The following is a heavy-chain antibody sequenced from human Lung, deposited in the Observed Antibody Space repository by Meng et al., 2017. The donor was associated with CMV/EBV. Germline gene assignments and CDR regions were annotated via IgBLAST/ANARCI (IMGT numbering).Heavy chain of an antibody. CDR2: ISSSSYI. CDR1: GFTFSSYS. Sequence: GESXKISCAASGFTFSSYSMNWVRQAPGKGLEWVSSISSSSYIYYADSVKGRFTISRDNAKNSLYLQMNSLRAEDTAVYCCARDRYSGSSDAFDIWGQGTMVTVSS. CDR3: ARDRYSGSSDAFDI. V-gene: IGHV3-21*01. J-gene: IGHJ3*02. D-gene: IGHD1-26*01.